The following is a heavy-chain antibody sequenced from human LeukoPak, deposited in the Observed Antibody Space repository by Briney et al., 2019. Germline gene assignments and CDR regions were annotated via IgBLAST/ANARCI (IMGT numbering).Heavy chain of an antibody. CDR2: IYYSGST. CDR3: ARHRIVDQLFDY. CDR1: GGSISSYY. D-gene: IGHD3-22*01. V-gene: IGHV4-59*08. Sequence: SETLSLTCTVSGGSISSYYWSWIRQPPGKGLEWIGYIYYSGSTNYNPSLKSRVAISVDTSKNQFSLKLSSVTAADTAVYYCARHRIVDQLFDYWGQGTLVTVSS. J-gene: IGHJ4*02.